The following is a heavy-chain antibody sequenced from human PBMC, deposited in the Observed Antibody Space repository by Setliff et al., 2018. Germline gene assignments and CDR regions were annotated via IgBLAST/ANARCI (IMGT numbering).Heavy chain of an antibody. J-gene: IGHJ6*02. D-gene: IGHD1-26*01. CDR1: GYTFTNYG. V-gene: IGHV1-18*01. Sequence: ASVKVSCKAFGYTFTNYGIRWGRQAPGQGLEWMGWISAYNGNTNYAQKLQGRVTMTTDTSTSTAYMELRSLRSDDTAVYYCARGRSYDYYYGMDVWGQGTTVTVSS. CDR3: ARGRSYDYYYGMDV. CDR2: ISAYNGNT.